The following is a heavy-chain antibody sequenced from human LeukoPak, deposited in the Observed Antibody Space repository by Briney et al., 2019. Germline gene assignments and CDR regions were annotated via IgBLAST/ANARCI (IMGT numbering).Heavy chain of an antibody. CDR2: INHSGST. D-gene: IGHD3-10*01. Sequence: SETLSLTCAVYGGSFSGYYWSWIHQPPGKGLEWIGEINHSGSTNYNPSLKSRVTISVDTSKNQFSLKLSSVTAADTAVYYCARGEVLLWFGEAINWFDPWGQGTLVTVSS. CDR1: GGSFSGYY. J-gene: IGHJ5*02. CDR3: ARGEVLLWFGEAINWFDP. V-gene: IGHV4-34*01.